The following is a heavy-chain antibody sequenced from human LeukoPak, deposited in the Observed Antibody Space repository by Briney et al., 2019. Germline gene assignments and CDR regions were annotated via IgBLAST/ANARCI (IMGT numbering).Heavy chain of an antibody. CDR1: GGSISSYY. CDR2: IYYSGNT. D-gene: IGHD3/OR15-3a*01. V-gene: IGHV4-59*01. J-gene: IGHJ4*02. CDR3: ARRRTGWQVFDF. Sequence: SETLSLTCTVSGGSISSYYWNWVRQPPGKGLEWIGFIYYSGNTNYNPSLKSRVTISVDTSKYQFSLRLSSVTAADTAVYYCARRRTGWQVFDFWGQGTLVTVSS.